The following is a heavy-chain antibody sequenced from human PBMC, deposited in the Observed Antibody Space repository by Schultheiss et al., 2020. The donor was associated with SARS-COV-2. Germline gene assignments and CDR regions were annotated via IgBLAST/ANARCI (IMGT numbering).Heavy chain of an antibody. J-gene: IGHJ6*02. D-gene: IGHD1-26*01. V-gene: IGHV3-15*01. CDR3: TTAIVGATDYYYYGMDV. CDR1: GFTFSNAW. CDR2: IKSKTDGGTT. Sequence: GGSLRLSCAASGFTFSNAWMSWVRQAPGKGLEWVGRIKSKTDGGTTDYAAPVKGRFTISRDDSKNTLYLQMNSLKTEDTAVYYCTTAIVGATDYYYYGMDVWGQGTTVTVSS.